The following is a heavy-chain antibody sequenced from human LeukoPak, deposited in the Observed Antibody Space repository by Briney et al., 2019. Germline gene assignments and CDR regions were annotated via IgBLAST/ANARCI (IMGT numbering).Heavy chain of an antibody. D-gene: IGHD3-10*01. CDR2: INPNSGDT. V-gene: IGHV1-2*02. CDR3: ARGSYDDAFDI. Sequence: ASVKASCKASGYTFTGYYIHWVRQAPGQGLEWMGWINPNSGDTNYSQKVQGRVTMTRDRSITTVYLELSRLRSDDAAVFYCARGSYDDAFDIWGQGTLVTVFS. J-gene: IGHJ3*02. CDR1: GYTFTGYY.